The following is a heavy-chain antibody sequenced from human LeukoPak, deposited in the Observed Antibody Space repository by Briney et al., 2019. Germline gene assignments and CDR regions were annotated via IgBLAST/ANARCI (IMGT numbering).Heavy chain of an antibody. CDR2: ISGSGGST. J-gene: IGHJ6*03. Sequence: GGSLRLSCAASGFTFSSYAMSWVRQAPGKGLEWVSAISGSGGSTYYADSVKGRFTISRDNSKNTLYLQMNSLRSEDTAVYYCAKDGDTMSGTYYYDMDVWGKGTTVTIS. D-gene: IGHD1-26*01. CDR1: GFTFSSYA. CDR3: AKDGDTMSGTYYYDMDV. V-gene: IGHV3-23*01.